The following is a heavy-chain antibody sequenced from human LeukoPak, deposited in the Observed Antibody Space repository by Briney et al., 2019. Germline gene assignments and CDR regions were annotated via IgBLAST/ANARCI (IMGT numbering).Heavy chain of an antibody. J-gene: IGHJ4*02. CDR3: ASMRLYCSGGSCLDYYFDY. Sequence: ASVKVSRKASGYTFTGYYMHWVRQAPGQGLEWMGWINPNSGGTNYAQKFQGRVTITRDPSNSTAYMELSRLRSDDTAVYYCASMRLYCSGGSCLDYYFDYWGQGTLVTVSS. CDR2: INPNSGGT. V-gene: IGHV1-2*02. CDR1: GYTFTGYY. D-gene: IGHD2-15*01.